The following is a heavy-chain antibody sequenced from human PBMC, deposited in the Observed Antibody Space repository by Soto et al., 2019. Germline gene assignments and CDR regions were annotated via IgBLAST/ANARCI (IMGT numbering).Heavy chain of an antibody. D-gene: IGHD3-9*01. CDR1: GYTFTSYG. CDR3: ARDGDDILAGYYSGGGYYYYMDV. J-gene: IGHJ6*03. V-gene: IGHV1-18*01. CDR2: ISAYNGNT. Sequence: QVQLVQSGAEVKKPGASVKVSCKASGYTFTSYGINWVRQAPGQGLEWMGRISAYNGNTNYAQKLQGRVTMTTDTSTNPAYMVLWSLRSDATAVYYCARDGDDILAGYYSGGGYYYYMDVCCKGTTVTVSS.